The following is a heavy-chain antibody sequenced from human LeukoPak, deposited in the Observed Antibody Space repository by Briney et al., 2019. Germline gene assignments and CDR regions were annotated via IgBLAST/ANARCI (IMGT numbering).Heavy chain of an antibody. CDR1: GGSIGPYY. J-gene: IGHJ3*02. V-gene: IGHV4-4*07. D-gene: IGHD1-26*01. CDR3: ARDSGSYPRDAFDI. Sequence: SETLSLTCIISGGSIGPYYWSWIRQAAGKGPEWIGRIYTTGTADYNPSLKGRVFLSVDTSKNQFSLKLSSVTAADTAVYYCARDSGSYPRDAFDIWGQGTMVTVSS. CDR2: IYTTGTA.